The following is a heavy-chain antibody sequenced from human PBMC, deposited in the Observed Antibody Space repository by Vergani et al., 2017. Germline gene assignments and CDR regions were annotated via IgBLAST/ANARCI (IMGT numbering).Heavy chain of an antibody. J-gene: IGHJ4*02. CDR1: AYSISSGYY. Sequence: QVQLQESGPGVVKPSETLSLTCAVSAYSISSGYYWGWIRQPPGKGLEWIGNIYHSGSTYYNPSLKSRVTISVDTSKNQFSLMLSSVTAADPAVYYCARRGRGTYYYESSTYYRWPFDYWGQGTLVTVSS. D-gene: IGHD3-22*01. CDR2: IYHSGST. V-gene: IGHV4-38-2*01. CDR3: ARRGRGTYYYESSTYYRWPFDY.